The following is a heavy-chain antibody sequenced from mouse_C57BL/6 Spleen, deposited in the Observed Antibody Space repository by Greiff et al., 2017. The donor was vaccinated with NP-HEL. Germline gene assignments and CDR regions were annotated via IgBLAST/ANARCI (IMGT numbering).Heavy chain of an antibody. D-gene: IGHD1-1*01. CDR1: GYTFTSYW. V-gene: IGHV1-64*01. Sequence: QVQLQQPGAELVKPGASVKLSCKASGYTFTSYWMHWVKQRPGQGLEWIGMIHPNSGSTNYNEKFKSKATLTVDKSSSTAYMQLSSLTSEDSAVYYCARSSGGYYYGSSYWYFDVWGTGTTVTVSS. CDR3: ARSSGGYYYGSSYWYFDV. CDR2: IHPNSGST. J-gene: IGHJ1*03.